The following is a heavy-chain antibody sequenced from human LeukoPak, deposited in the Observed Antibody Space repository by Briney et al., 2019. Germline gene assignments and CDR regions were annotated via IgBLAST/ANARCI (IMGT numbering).Heavy chain of an antibody. CDR1: GGSISSGSYY. Sequence: SETLSLTCTVSGGSISSGSYYWSWIRQPAGKGLEWIGRIYTSGSTNYNPSLKSRVTISVDTSKNQFSLKLSSVTAADTAAYYCARSVVVPAAGYNYWGQGTLVTVSS. V-gene: IGHV4-61*02. D-gene: IGHD2-2*01. CDR2: IYTSGST. CDR3: ARSVVVPAAGYNY. J-gene: IGHJ4*02.